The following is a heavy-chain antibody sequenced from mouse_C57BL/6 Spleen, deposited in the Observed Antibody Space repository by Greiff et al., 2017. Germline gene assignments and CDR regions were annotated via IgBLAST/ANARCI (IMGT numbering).Heavy chain of an antibody. CDR3: ARRDTTVVAPVDY. D-gene: IGHD1-1*01. CDR2: IYPRSGNT. CDR1: GYTFTSYG. V-gene: IGHV1-81*01. Sequence: QVQLQQSGAELARPGASVKLSCKASGYTFTSYGISWVKQRTGQGLEWIGEIYPRSGNTYYNEKFKGKATLTADKSSSTAYMELRSLTSEDSAVYFCARRDTTVVAPVDYWGQGTTLTVSS. J-gene: IGHJ2*01.